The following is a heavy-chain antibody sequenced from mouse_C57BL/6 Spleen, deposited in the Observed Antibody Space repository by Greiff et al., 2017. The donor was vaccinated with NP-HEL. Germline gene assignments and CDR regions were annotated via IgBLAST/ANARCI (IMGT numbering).Heavy chain of an antibody. V-gene: IGHV1-26*01. CDR3: ARRGITTVVAPYAMDY. D-gene: IGHD1-1*01. J-gene: IGHJ4*01. CDR1: GYTFTDYY. Sequence: EVQLQQSGPELVKPGASVKISCKASGYTFTDYYMNWVKQSHGKSLEWIGDINPNNGGTSYNQKFKCKATLTVDKSSSTAYMELRSLTSEDSAVYYCARRGITTVVAPYAMDYWGQGTSVTVSS. CDR2: INPNNGGT.